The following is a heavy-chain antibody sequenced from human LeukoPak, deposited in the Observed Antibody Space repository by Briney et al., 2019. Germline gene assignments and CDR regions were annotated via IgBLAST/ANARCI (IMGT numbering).Heavy chain of an antibody. Sequence: ASVKVSGKASGYTYTSYYMHWVRQAPGQGLEWMGIINPSGGSTSYAQKFQGRVTMTRDMSTSTVYMELSSLRSEDTAVYYCARLYWNHYYFDYWGQGTPVTVSS. CDR2: INPSGGST. J-gene: IGHJ4*02. CDR3: ARLYWNHYYFDY. V-gene: IGHV1-46*01. CDR1: GYTYTSYY. D-gene: IGHD1-1*01.